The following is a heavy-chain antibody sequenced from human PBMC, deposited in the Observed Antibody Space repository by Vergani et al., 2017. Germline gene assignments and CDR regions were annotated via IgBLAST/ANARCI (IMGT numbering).Heavy chain of an antibody. D-gene: IGHD6-19*01. J-gene: IGHJ4*02. CDR2: INPSGGRT. Sequence: QVQLVQSGAEVKKPGASVKVSCKASGYTFTSYYMHWVRQAPGQGLEWMGIINPSGGRTSYAQKFQGRVTMTRDTSTSTVYMELSSLRSEDTAVYYCARDAIYIGDIAVAGTFDSWGQGTLVTVSS. CDR3: ARDAIYIGDIAVAGTFDS. V-gene: IGHV1-46*01. CDR1: GYTFTSYY.